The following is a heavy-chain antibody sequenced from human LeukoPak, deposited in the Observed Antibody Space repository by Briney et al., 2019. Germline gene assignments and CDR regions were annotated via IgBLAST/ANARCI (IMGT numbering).Heavy chain of an antibody. J-gene: IGHJ5*02. D-gene: IGHD3-3*01. V-gene: IGHV4-34*01. CDR2: INHSGST. CDR3: ARRLGYYDFWSGSNWFDP. Sequence: PSETLSLTCAVYGGSFSGYYWSWIRQPPGKGLEWIGEINHSGSTNYNPSLKSRVTISVGTSKNQFSLKLSSVTAADTAVYYCARRLGYYDFWSGSNWFDPWGQGTLVTVSS. CDR1: GGSFSGYY.